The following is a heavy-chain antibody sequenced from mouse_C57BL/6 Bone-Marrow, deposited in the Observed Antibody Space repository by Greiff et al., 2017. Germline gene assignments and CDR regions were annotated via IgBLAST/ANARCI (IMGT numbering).Heavy chain of an antibody. V-gene: IGHV1-26*01. CDR2: INPNNGGT. CDR1: GYTFTDYY. Sequence: EVQLQQSGPELVKPGASVKISCKASGYTFTDYYMNWVKQSHGKSLEWIGDINPNNGGTSYNQKFKGKATLTVDKSSSTAYMELRSLTSEDSAVYYCVYDYDYWGQGTTLTVSS. D-gene: IGHD2-4*01. J-gene: IGHJ2*01. CDR3: VYDYDY.